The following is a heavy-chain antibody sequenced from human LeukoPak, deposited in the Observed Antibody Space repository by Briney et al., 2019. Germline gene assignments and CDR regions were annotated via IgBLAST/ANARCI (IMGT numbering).Heavy chain of an antibody. J-gene: IGHJ4*02. Sequence: VASVKVSCKASGGTFSSYAISWVRQAPGQGLEWMGGIIPIFGTANYAQKFQGRVTITTDESTSTAYMELSSLRSEDTAVYYCARVERGYDYYDSSGLDYWGQGTLVTVSS. V-gene: IGHV1-69*05. D-gene: IGHD5-12*01. CDR1: GGTFSSYA. CDR3: ARVERGYDYYDSSGLDY. CDR2: IIPIFGTA.